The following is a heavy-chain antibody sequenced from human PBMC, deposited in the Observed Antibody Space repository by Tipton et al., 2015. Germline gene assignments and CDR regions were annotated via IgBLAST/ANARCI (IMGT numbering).Heavy chain of an antibody. Sequence: GLVKPSETLSLVCSVSGDSIRNKYWSWIRQAAGKGLEWIGRIYGGGSVDYNPSLKGRVTMSVDTSKNEFSLRLTSVSAADTAIYYCARDILPNWFEPWGQGILVTVSS. CDR1: GDSIRNKY. CDR2: IYGGGSV. J-gene: IGHJ5*02. CDR3: ARDILPNWFEP. D-gene: IGHD2-21*01. V-gene: IGHV4-4*07.